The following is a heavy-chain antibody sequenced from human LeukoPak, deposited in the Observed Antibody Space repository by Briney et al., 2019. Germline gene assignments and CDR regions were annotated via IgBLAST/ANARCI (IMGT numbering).Heavy chain of an antibody. D-gene: IGHD3-9*01. CDR1: GYTLTSYG. CDR2: ISAYNGNT. V-gene: IGHV1-18*04. Sequence: ASVKVSCKASGYTLTSYGISWVRQAPGQGLEWMGWISAYNGNTNYAQKLQGRVTMTTDTSTSTAYMELRSLRSDDTAVYYCARAYYDILTGYYRSPDAAFDIWGQGTMVTVSS. J-gene: IGHJ3*02. CDR3: ARAYYDILTGYYRSPDAAFDI.